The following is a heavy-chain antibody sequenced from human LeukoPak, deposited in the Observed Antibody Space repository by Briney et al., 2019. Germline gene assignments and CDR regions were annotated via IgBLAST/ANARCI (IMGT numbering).Heavy chain of an antibody. J-gene: IGHJ5*02. CDR1: GYTFTSYD. Sequence: GASVKVSCKASGYTFTSYDINWVRQATGQGLEWMGWMNPNSGNTGYAQKFQGRVTMTRNTSISTAYMELSSLRSEDTAVYYCARLAVRGYRYLDNWFDPWGQGTLVTVSS. D-gene: IGHD3-10*01. CDR2: MNPNSGNT. V-gene: IGHV1-8*01. CDR3: ARLAVRGYRYLDNWFDP.